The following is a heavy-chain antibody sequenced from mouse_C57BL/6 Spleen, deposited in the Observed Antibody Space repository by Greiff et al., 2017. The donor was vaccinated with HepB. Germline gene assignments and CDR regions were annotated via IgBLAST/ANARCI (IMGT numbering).Heavy chain of an antibody. D-gene: IGHD4-1*01. J-gene: IGHJ2*01. V-gene: IGHV1-62-2*01. CDR1: GYTFTEYT. CDR2: FYPGSGSI. CDR3: ARHEENWYYFDY. Sequence: VKLMESGAELVKPGASVKLSCKASGYTFTEYTIHWVKQRSGQGLEWIGWFYPGSGSIKYNEKFKDKATLTADKSSSTVYMELSRLTSEDSAVYFCARHEENWYYFDYWGQGTTLTVSS.